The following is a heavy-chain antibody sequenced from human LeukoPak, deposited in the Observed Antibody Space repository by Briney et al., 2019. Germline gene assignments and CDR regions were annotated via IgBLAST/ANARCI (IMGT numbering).Heavy chain of an antibody. CDR3: ARDPFAVRGPPAFDI. D-gene: IGHD3-10*01. Sequence: GGSLRLSCAASGFTFSSYEMNWVRQAPGKGLEWVSYISSSGSTIYYADSVEGRFTISRDNAKNSLYLQMNSLRAEDTAVYYCARDPFAVRGPPAFDIWGQGTMVTVSS. CDR1: GFTFSSYE. CDR2: ISSSGSTI. V-gene: IGHV3-48*03. J-gene: IGHJ3*02.